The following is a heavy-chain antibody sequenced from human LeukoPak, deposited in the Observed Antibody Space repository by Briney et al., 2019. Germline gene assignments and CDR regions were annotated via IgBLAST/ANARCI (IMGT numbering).Heavy chain of an antibody. J-gene: IGHJ3*02. CDR1: GSSFTSYW. V-gene: IGHV5-51*01. CDR2: IYPGDSDT. D-gene: IGHD3-22*01. CDR3: ARQDYYDSSGYAFDI. Sequence: GASLKISCKGSGSSFTSYWIGWVRQMPGKGLERMGIIYPGDSDTRYSPSFQGQITISADKSISTAYLQWSSLKASDTAMYYCARQDYYDSSGYAFDIWGQGTMVTVSS.